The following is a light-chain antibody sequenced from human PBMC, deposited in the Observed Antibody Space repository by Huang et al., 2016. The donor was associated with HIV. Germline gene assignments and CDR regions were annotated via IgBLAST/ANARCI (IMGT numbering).Light chain of an antibody. Sequence: EIVLTQSPGTLSLSPGERATLSCRASQSVSSSYLAWYRQRPGQAPRLVIYGTSNRDTCIPDRFSGSGSGTDFTLTISRLEPEDFAVYYCQQYGSSYTFGQGTKLEIK. V-gene: IGKV3-20*01. CDR1: QSVSSSY. CDR2: GTS. CDR3: QQYGSSYT. J-gene: IGKJ2*01.